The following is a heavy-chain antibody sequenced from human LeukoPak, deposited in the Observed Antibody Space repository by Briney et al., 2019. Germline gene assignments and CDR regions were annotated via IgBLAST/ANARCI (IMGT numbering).Heavy chain of an antibody. D-gene: IGHD7-27*01. J-gene: IGHJ5*02. CDR2: IYYSGST. Sequence: PSETLSLTCTVSGGSISSYYWSWIRQPPGKGLEWIGYIYYSGSTNYNPSLKSRVTISVDTSKNQFSLKLSSVTAADTAVYYCARARSYGLSLQHRWGARGWFDPWGQGTLVTVSS. V-gene: IGHV4-59*01. CDR3: ARARSYGLSLQHRWGARGWFDP. CDR1: GGSISSYY.